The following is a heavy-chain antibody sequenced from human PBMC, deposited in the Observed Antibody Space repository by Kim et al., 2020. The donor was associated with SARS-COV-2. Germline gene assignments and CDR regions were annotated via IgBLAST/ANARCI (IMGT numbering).Heavy chain of an antibody. D-gene: IGHD4-4*01. J-gene: IGHJ4*02. V-gene: IGHV3-23*01. Sequence: YADSGKGRFTISRDNSKNTLYLQMNSLRVEDTAVYYCAKDQTVTRFRCDSWGQGTLVTVSS. CDR3: AKDQTVTRFRCDS.